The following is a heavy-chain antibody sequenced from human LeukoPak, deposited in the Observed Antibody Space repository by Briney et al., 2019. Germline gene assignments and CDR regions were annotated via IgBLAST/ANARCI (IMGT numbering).Heavy chain of an antibody. D-gene: IGHD5-18*01. CDR1: GFTFSTYS. V-gene: IGHV3-21*04. J-gene: IGHJ4*02. CDR3: AGRVTGYSSGYVY. Sequence: GGSLRLSCAASGFTFSTYSMNWVRQAPEKGLDWVSVSGSAHKIRYADSVKGRFTISRDNSENIVYLQMNNLRAEDTAVYYCAGRVTGYSSGYVYWGQGTLVTVSS. CDR2: SGSAHKI.